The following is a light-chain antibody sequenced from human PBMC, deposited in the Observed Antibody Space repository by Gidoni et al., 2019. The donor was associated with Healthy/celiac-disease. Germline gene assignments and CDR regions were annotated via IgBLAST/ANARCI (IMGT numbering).Light chain of an antibody. CDR3: QQYGSFFT. J-gene: IGKJ4*01. V-gene: IGKV3-20*01. CDR2: GAS. CDR1: QSVSSSY. Sequence: IVLTQSPGTLSLSPGERATLSCRASQSVSSSYLAWYQQKPGQAPRLLIYGASSRATGIPDRFSGSGSGTDFTLTISRLEPEDFAVYYCQQYGSFFTFGGGTKVEIK.